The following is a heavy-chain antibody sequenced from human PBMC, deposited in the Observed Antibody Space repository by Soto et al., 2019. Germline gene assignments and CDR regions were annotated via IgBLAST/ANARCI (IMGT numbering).Heavy chain of an antibody. J-gene: IGHJ6*02. CDR2: IFYSGST. Sequence: QVQLLESGPGLVKPSETLSLTCTVSGGSINAFFWSWVRQPPGKGLESIGYIFYSGSTNYNPSLKSRVTISLDTSKTQFSLNLTSVTAADTAVYYCATQTGLYYYGMDVWGQGTTVAVSS. V-gene: IGHV4-59*01. CDR3: ATQTGLYYYGMDV. CDR1: GGSINAFF.